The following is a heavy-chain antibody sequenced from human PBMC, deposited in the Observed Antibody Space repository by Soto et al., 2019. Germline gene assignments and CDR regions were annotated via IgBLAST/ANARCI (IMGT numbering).Heavy chain of an antibody. V-gene: IGHV3-74*01. Sequence: GGSLRLSCAASGFTLSSYWMHWVRQAPGKGLVWVSRINSDGSSTSYADSVKGRFTISRDNARNTLYLQMNSLRAEDTAVYYCARGNDFWSGYYLNYYHYYMDVWGKGTTVTVSS. D-gene: IGHD3-3*01. CDR3: ARGNDFWSGYYLNYYHYYMDV. CDR1: GFTLSSYW. J-gene: IGHJ6*03. CDR2: INSDGSST.